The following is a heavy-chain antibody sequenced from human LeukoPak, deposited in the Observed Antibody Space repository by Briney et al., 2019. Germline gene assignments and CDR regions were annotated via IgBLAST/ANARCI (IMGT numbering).Heavy chain of an antibody. D-gene: IGHD6-13*01. V-gene: IGHV4-61*02. J-gene: IGHJ3*02. Sequence: MPSQTLSLTCTVSGGSISSGSYYWSWIRQPAGKGLEWIGRIYTSGSTNYNPSLKSRVTISVDTFKNQLSLKLSSVTAADTAVYYCARVPTYEIAAARVGYAFDIWGQGTMVTVSS. CDR2: IYTSGST. CDR3: ARVPTYEIAAARVGYAFDI. CDR1: GGSISSGSYY.